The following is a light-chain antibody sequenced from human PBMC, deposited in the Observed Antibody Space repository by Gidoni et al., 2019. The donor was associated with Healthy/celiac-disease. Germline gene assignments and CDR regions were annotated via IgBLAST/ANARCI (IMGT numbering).Light chain of an antibody. Sequence: DIKMTQSPSSVSASVGDRVTITCRASQGISSCLAWYQQKPGKAPKLLIYDASSLQSGVPSRFSGSGSGTDFTLTISSLQPEYFATYYCQQANSFPLPFGPGTKVDI. CDR1: QGISSC. V-gene: IGKV1-12*01. CDR2: DAS. J-gene: IGKJ3*01. CDR3: QQANSFPLP.